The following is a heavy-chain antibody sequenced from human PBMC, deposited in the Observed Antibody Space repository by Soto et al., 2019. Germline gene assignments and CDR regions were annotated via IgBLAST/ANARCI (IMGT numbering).Heavy chain of an antibody. D-gene: IGHD2-15*01. J-gene: IGHJ6*02. CDR2: ISSSSSYI. Sequence: GGSLRLSCAASGFTFSDYYMSWIRQAPGKGLEWVSSISSSSSYIYYADSVKGRFTVSRDNAKNSLYLQMNSLRDKDTAVYYCARDQDIVVAPGAYGMDVWGQGTTVTVSS. V-gene: IGHV3-11*06. CDR3: ARDQDIVVAPGAYGMDV. CDR1: GFTFSDYY.